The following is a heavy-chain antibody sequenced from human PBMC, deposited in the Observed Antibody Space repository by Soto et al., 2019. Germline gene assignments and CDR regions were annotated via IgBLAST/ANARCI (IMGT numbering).Heavy chain of an antibody. J-gene: IGHJ4*02. CDR3: ARGDSSGYYFDY. D-gene: IGHD3-22*01. CDR1: GGSFRGYD. Sequence: SEMLCHSYAVFGGSFRGYDWSRIRQPPGKGLEWIGEINHSGSTNYNPSLKSRVTISVDTSKNQFSLKLSSVTAADTAVYYCARGDSSGYYFDYWGQGTLVTVSS. V-gene: IGHV4-34*01. CDR2: INHSGST.